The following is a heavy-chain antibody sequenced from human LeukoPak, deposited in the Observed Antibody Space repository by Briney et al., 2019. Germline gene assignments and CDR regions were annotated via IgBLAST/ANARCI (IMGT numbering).Heavy chain of an antibody. CDR2: INPNSGGT. CDR1: GYTFTGYY. D-gene: IGHD2-2*01. CDR3: ARSAGGYCSSTSCLVYYFDY. J-gene: IGHJ4*02. Sequence: ASVKVSCKASGYTFTGYYMHWVRQAPGQGLEWMGWINPNSGGTNYAQKFQGWVTMTRDTSISTAYMELSRLRSDDTAVYYCARSAGGYCSSTSCLVYYFDYWGQGTLVTVSS. V-gene: IGHV1-2*04.